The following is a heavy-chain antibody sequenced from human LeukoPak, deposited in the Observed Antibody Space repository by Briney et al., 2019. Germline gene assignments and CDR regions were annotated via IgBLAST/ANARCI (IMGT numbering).Heavy chain of an antibody. D-gene: IGHD6-13*01. Sequence: ASVKVSCKVCGYTFTDYYMHWVQQAPGKGLEWMGLVDPEDGETIYAEKFQGRVTITADTSTDTAYMELSSLRSEDTAVYYCATDVIAAAQRGAFDIWGQGTMVTVSS. J-gene: IGHJ3*02. CDR1: GYTFTDYY. CDR2: VDPEDGET. V-gene: IGHV1-69-2*01. CDR3: ATDVIAAAQRGAFDI.